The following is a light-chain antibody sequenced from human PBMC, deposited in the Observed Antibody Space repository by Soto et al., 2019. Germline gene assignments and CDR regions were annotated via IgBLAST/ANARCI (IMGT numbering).Light chain of an antibody. J-gene: IGKJ5*01. CDR1: HYIGKN. CDR2: DAS. V-gene: IGKV1-33*01. CDR3: RHYDNLPSVT. Sequence: DIQLTQTPSSRSVSVVDRFTITFHASHYIGKNLNWYQHKPPKAPTLLLYDASNLETGVPSSFSGSGSGTDFTFPISRLQPADIATSYCRHYDNLPSVTFGQGTRLEIK.